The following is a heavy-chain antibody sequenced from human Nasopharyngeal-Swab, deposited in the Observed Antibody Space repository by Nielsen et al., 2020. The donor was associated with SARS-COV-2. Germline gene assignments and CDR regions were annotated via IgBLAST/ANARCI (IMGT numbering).Heavy chain of an antibody. V-gene: IGHV3-21*01. Sequence: SCAASGFTFSSYSMNWVRQAPGKGLEWVSSISSSSSYIYYADSVKGRFTISRDNAKNSLYLQMNSLRAEDTAVYYCARARNYVVVVAASQDNYYYYGMDVWGQGTTVTVSS. D-gene: IGHD2-15*01. J-gene: IGHJ6*02. CDR1: GFTFSSYS. CDR2: ISSSSSYI. CDR3: ARARNYVVVVAASQDNYYYYGMDV.